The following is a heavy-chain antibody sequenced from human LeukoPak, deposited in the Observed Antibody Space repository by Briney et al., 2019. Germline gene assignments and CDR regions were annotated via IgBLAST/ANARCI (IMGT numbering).Heavy chain of an antibody. CDR2: ISGDGGVT. V-gene: IGHV3-43*02. J-gene: IGHJ3*01. CDR3: AKSVSPPDGLDF. Sequence: PGGSLRLSCAAAGFTFDECAMLWVRQAPGKGLEWVSLISGDGGVTYYVDSKKGRFTISRDNRKNSLYLQMNSLRTEDTALYFCAKSVSPPDGLDFWGQGTMVTLSS. CDR1: GFTFDECA.